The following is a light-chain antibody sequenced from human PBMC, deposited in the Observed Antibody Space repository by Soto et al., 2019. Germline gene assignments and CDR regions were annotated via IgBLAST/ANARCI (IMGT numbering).Light chain of an antibody. CDR1: QSVSTN. CDR3: QQYDKWPET. J-gene: IGKJ1*01. CDR2: GAS. V-gene: IGKV3D-15*01. Sequence: EVVMTQSPATVSVSPGERDTLSCRASQSVSTNLAWYQQKPGQAPRLLIYGASGRATAIPAWFSGSGSGTEFTLTISSLQSEDCAIYYCQQYDKWPETFGQGTKVEIK.